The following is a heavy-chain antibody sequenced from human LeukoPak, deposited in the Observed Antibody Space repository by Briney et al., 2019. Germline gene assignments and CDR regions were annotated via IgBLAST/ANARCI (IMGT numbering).Heavy chain of an antibody. J-gene: IGHJ4*02. Sequence: GGSLRLSCAASGFTFSDYYMSWIRQAPGKGLEWVSYISSSSSYTNYADSVKGRFTISRDNAKNSLYPQMNSLRAEDTAVYYCARGRNYGRDASDYWGQGTLVTVSS. D-gene: IGHD4-17*01. CDR3: ARGRNYGRDASDY. V-gene: IGHV3-11*06. CDR2: ISSSSSYT. CDR1: GFTFSDYY.